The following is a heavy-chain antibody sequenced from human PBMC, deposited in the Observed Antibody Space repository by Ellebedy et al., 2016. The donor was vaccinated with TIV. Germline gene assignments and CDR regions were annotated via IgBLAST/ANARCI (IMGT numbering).Heavy chain of an antibody. CDR3: AREVGSLYYFDY. Sequence: GESLKISCPASGFSFNIYWMSWVRQAPGKGLDWVANIKQDGSEKYYVDSVKGRFTISRDNSKNSLFLQMSSLRAEDTAVYYCAREVGSLYYFDYWGQGTLVTVSS. J-gene: IGHJ4*02. CDR1: GFSFNIYW. D-gene: IGHD1-1*01. V-gene: IGHV3-7*03. CDR2: IKQDGSEK.